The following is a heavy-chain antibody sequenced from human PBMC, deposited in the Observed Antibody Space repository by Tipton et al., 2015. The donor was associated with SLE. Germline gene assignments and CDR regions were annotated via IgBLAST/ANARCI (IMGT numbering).Heavy chain of an antibody. CDR1: GGSIISNNW. V-gene: IGHV4-4*02. D-gene: IGHD3-3*01. Sequence: SLRLSCAVSGGSIISNNWWSWVRQPPGKGLEWIGRVYHTGSTNYNPSLKSRVTISMDKSNNEFSLKLTSVTAADTAVYYCARQEWVTKPNCFDPWGQGILVTVSS. CDR3: ARQEWVTKPNCFDP. CDR2: VYHTGST. J-gene: IGHJ5*02.